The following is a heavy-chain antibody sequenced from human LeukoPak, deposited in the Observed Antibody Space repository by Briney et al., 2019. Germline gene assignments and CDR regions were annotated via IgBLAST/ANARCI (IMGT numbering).Heavy chain of an antibody. Sequence: GGSLRLSCAASGFTFSSYGMSWVRQAPGKGLEWVSAISGSGGSTYYADSVKGRFTISRDNSKNTLYLQMNILRAEDTAVYYCARDPGGYCSGGSCYPYFDYWGQGTLVTVSS. CDR3: ARDPGGYCSGGSCYPYFDY. V-gene: IGHV3-23*01. CDR1: GFTFSSYG. CDR2: ISGSGGST. J-gene: IGHJ4*02. D-gene: IGHD2-15*01.